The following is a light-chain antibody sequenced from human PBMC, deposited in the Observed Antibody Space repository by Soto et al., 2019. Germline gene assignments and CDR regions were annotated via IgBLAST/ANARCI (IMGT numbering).Light chain of an antibody. V-gene: IGKV1-39*01. Sequence: DIRMTQSPSSLSASVGDRVTITCRASQSISIYLNWYQVKPGKAPNLLIYGATRLNTGVPSRFSGSVSGTEFSLTISSLQPEDVASYFCQESDSIPYTFGQGTRLEIK. CDR1: QSISIY. CDR2: GAT. J-gene: IGKJ2*01. CDR3: QESDSIPYT.